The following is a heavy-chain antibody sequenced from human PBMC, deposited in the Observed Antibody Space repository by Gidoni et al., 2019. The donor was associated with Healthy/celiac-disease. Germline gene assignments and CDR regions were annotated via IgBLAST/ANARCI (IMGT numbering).Heavy chain of an antibody. CDR1: GYTFTSYA. Sequence: QVQLVQSGAEVKKPGASVKVSCKASGYTFTSYAMHWVRQAPGQRLEWMGWINDGNGNTKYSQKFQGRVTITRDTSASTAYMELSSLRSEDTAVYYCATPVGATKTSIDYWGQGTLVTVSS. D-gene: IGHD1-26*01. CDR2: INDGNGNT. CDR3: ATPVGATKTSIDY. V-gene: IGHV1-3*01. J-gene: IGHJ4*02.